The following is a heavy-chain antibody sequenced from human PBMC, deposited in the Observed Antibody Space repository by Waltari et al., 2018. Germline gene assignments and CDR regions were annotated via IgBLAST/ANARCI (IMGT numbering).Heavy chain of an antibody. CDR3: AKDIVAAIWAFDH. J-gene: IGHJ4*02. CDR2: SYCGGGPT. Sequence: EVQLVESGGGLLHPGGSLRLSCAASGFTFSTYGMAWGRQAPGKGLGGVSGSYCGGGPTYYADSVKGRFTISRDGSKTTLFLQMDSLRAEDTAIYYCAKDIVAAIWAFDHWGQGALVTVSS. CDR1: GFTFSTYG. D-gene: IGHD5-12*01. V-gene: IGHV3-23*03.